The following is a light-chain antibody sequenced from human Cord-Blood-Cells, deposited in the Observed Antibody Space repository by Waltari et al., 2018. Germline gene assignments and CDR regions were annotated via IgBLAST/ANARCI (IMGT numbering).Light chain of an antibody. Sequence: QSALTQPASVSGSPGQSITISCTGTSSDVGGYNYVSWYQQHPGKAPKLMIYDVSKRPSGVCNRFSGYRSGNTASLTISGLQAEDEADYYCSSYTSSSTWVFGGGTKLTVL. V-gene: IGLV2-14*01. CDR2: DVS. CDR3: SSYTSSSTWV. CDR1: SSDVGGYNY. J-gene: IGLJ3*02.